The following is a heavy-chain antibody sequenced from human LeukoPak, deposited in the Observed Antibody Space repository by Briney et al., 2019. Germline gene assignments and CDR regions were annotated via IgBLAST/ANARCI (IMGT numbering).Heavy chain of an antibody. J-gene: IGHJ4*02. CDR1: GFTFSSYG. CDR3: ARANYDSSGYRSYYFDY. CDR2: IRYDGSNK. Sequence: GGSLRLSCAASGFTFSSYGMHWVRQAPGKGLEWVAFIRYDGSNKYYADSVKGRFTISRDNSKNTLYLQMNSLRAEDTAVYYCARANYDSSGYRSYYFDYWGQGTLVTVSS. V-gene: IGHV3-30*02. D-gene: IGHD3-22*01.